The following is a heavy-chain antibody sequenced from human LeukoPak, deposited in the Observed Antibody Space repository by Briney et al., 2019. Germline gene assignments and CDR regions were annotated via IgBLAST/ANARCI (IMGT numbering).Heavy chain of an antibody. Sequence: GGSLRLSCAASGFNFNNFAMSWVRQAPGKGLEWLSAMTGPADTTYYAESVKGGFTISRDYSKSMVFLQMNSLRVEDTAIYYCAKGAEIDHWGQGTLVTVSS. J-gene: IGHJ4*02. CDR1: GFNFNNFA. V-gene: IGHV3-23*01. CDR2: MTGPADTT. CDR3: AKGAEIDH.